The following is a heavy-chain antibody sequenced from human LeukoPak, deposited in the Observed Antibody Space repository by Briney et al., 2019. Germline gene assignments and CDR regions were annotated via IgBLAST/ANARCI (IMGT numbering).Heavy chain of an antibody. D-gene: IGHD2-21*02. CDR1: HGSLSGFY. CDR2: ISHTGRT. CDR3: AKVHVTGDAFDV. Sequence: SETLSLTCGVYHGSLSGFYWSWIRQPPGKGLEWIGEISHTGRTNYNPSLGSRLIISLDTLKKQFYLRVTSVTAADTAVYYCAKVHVTGDAFDVWGQGTMVTVSS. V-gene: IGHV4-34*01. J-gene: IGHJ3*01.